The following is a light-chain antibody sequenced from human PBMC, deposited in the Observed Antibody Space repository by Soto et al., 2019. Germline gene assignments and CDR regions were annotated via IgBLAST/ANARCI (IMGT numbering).Light chain of an antibody. J-gene: IGKJ2*01. CDR2: GTS. CDR3: QRYGPSPYT. V-gene: IGKV3-20*01. CDR1: QSISTNN. Sequence: LPQSPGTLSLSPGERATLSCRASQSISTNNLAWYQHKPGQAPRLLLFGTSISATATPDRFTGSGSGTDFTLTITAVEPEDFAVYYCQRYGPSPYTFGQGTKLEIK.